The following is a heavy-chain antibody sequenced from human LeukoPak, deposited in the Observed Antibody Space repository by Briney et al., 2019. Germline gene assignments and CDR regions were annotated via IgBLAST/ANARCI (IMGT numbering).Heavy chain of an antibody. Sequence: GSSVKVSCKASGGTFSSYAISWVRQAPGQGLEWMGGIIPIFGTANYAQKFQGRVTITADESTSTAYMELSSLRSEDTAVYYCARAYSGSYQAIGFDYWGQGTLVTVSS. CDR1: GGTFSSYA. V-gene: IGHV1-69*01. CDR2: IIPIFGTA. J-gene: IGHJ4*02. CDR3: ARAYSGSYQAIGFDY. D-gene: IGHD1-26*01.